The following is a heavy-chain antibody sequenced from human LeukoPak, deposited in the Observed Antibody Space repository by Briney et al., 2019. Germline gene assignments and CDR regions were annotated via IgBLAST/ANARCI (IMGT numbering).Heavy chain of an antibody. D-gene: IGHD6-13*01. CDR1: GSSISSSYF. CDR2: IYHSGIT. V-gene: IGHV4-38-2*02. Sequence: SETLSLTCTVSGSSISSSYFWGWIRQPPGKGLEWIRSIYHSGITYYTSSLKSRVTISVGTSKNQFALRLNSVTAADTAVYYCCSFYSSSGYRGRYSMDVWGQGTTVTVSS. CDR3: CSFYSSSGYRGRYSMDV. J-gene: IGHJ6*02.